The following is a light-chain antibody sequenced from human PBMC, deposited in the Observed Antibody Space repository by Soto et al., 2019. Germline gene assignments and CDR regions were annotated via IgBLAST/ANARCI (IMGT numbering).Light chain of an antibody. CDR1: TSDVGRYNY. CDR2: DVS. Sequence: QSALTQPASVSGSPGQSISISCTGTTSDVGRYNYVSWYQQHPGKAPKLMIYDVSYRPSWVSNRFSGSKSGITASLTISGLQAEDEADYYCNSFTTSSTYVFGTGTKVPS. J-gene: IGLJ1*01. V-gene: IGLV2-14*03. CDR3: NSFTTSSTYV.